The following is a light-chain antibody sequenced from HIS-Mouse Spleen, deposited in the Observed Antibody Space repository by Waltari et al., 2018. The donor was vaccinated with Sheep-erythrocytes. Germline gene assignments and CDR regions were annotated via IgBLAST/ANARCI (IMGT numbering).Light chain of an antibody. CDR3: QQYNNWPPGT. CDR1: QSVSSN. J-gene: IGKJ2*02. Sequence: SPATLSVSPGERATLSCRASQSVSSNLAWYQQKPGQAPRLLIYGASTRATGIPARFSGSGSGTEFTLIISSMQSEDFAVYYCQQYNNWPPGTFGQGTKLEIK. V-gene: IGKV3-15*01. CDR2: GAS.